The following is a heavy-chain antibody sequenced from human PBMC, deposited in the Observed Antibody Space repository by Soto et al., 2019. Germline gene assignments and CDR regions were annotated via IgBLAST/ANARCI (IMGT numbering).Heavy chain of an antibody. Sequence: GGSLRLSCVVSGFSFSDSYMTWVRQIPGKGLEWIASISSGAFTSSYAAAVKGRFTISRDDGHNSLFLQMDSLRAEDTALYYCARDTTRLEHWGQGTLVTVSS. J-gene: IGHJ4*02. D-gene: IGHD1-1*01. V-gene: IGHV3-11*01. CDR2: ISSGAFTS. CDR3: ARDTTRLEH. CDR1: GFSFSDSY.